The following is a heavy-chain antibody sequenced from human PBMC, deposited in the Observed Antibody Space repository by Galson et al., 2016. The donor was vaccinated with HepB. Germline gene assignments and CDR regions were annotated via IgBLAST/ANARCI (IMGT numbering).Heavy chain of an antibody. V-gene: IGHV3-23*01. CDR1: KFIFSDYA. CDR2: ISGSAIST. CDR3: AKGNHGTSAFPRVFDP. D-gene: IGHD3-22*01. Sequence: SLRLSCAASKFIFSDYAMSWVRQAPGKGLEWVSSISGSAISTYYGDSMKGRFIISRDNSKNILYLQMNSLRAEDTAVYYCAKGNHGTSAFPRVFDPRGQGTLVTVSA. J-gene: IGHJ5*02.